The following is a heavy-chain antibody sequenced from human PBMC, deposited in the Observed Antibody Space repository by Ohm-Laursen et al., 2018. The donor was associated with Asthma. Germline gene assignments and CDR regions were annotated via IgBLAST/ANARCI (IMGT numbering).Heavy chain of an antibody. J-gene: IGHJ4*02. Sequence: SLRLSCAASGFTFSSYPMSWVRQAPGKGLEWVSGISGGGGTTYYADSVKGRFTISRDNSKNTLYLQMNSLRAEDTAVYYCARGPEYYYDSSGLGFYDYWGQGTLVTVSS. CDR3: ARGPEYYYDSSGLGFYDY. V-gene: IGHV3-23*01. CDR1: GFTFSSYP. D-gene: IGHD3-22*01. CDR2: ISGGGGTT.